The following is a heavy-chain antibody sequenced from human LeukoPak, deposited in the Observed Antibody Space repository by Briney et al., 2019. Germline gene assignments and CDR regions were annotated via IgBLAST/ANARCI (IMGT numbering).Heavy chain of an antibody. CDR3: ARGGRTTAELIDY. CDR1: GFTFSDYY. D-gene: IGHD4-17*01. Sequence: GGSLRLSCAASGFTFSDYYMNWIRQAPGKGLEWVSSISSSSSFIYYADSVKGRFTISRDNAKNSLFLQMNSLRAEDTAVYYCARGGRTTAELIDYWGQGTLVTVSS. V-gene: IGHV3-21*01. CDR2: ISSSSSFI. J-gene: IGHJ4*02.